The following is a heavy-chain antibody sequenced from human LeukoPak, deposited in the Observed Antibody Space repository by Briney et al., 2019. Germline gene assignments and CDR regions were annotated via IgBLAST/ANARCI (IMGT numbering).Heavy chain of an antibody. D-gene: IGHD1-26*01. V-gene: IGHV4-59*01. Sequence: SETLPLTCTVSGGSISSYYWSWIRQPPGKGLEWIGYIYYSGSTNYNPSLKSRVTISVDTSKNQFSLKLSSVTAADTAVYYCARSKELFDYWGQGTLVTVSS. CDR3: ARSKELFDY. CDR1: GGSISSYY. CDR2: IYYSGST. J-gene: IGHJ4*02.